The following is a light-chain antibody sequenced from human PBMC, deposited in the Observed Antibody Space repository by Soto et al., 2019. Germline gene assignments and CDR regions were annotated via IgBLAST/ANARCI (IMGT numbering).Light chain of an antibody. V-gene: IGKV1-9*01. CDR2: VAS. Sequence: IQLTQSPSSLSASVGDRVTITCRASQGISSYLTWYQQKPGKAPKVLIYVASTLQSGVPSRFSGSGSGTDFTLTISSLQPEDSATYYCQKYNSAPLTFGGGTKVDIK. CDR1: QGISSY. CDR3: QKYNSAPLT. J-gene: IGKJ4*01.